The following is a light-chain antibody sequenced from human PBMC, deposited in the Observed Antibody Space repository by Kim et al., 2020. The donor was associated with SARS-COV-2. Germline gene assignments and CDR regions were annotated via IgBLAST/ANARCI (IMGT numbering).Light chain of an antibody. V-gene: IGKV3-11*01. J-gene: IGKJ3*01. Sequence: SPGERATLSCRASQSVSSYLAWYQQQPGQAPRLLIYDASNRATGIPARFSGSGSGTDFTLTISSLEPEDFAVYYCQQRSNWPVFTFGPGTKVDIK. CDR1: QSVSSY. CDR2: DAS. CDR3: QQRSNWPVFT.